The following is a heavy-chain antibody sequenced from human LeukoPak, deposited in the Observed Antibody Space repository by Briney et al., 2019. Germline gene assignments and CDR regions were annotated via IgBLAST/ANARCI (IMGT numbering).Heavy chain of an antibody. CDR2: TGTAGDP. J-gene: IGHJ3*02. V-gene: IGHV3-13*05. CDR3: VAAPSKSSAFDI. D-gene: IGHD6-13*01. CDR1: GFTFSNYD. Sequence: GGSLRLSCAASGFTFSNYDMHWVRQGTGKSLEWVSATGTAGDPYYPGSVEGRFTISRENAKNSLYLRMNSLRGGDTAVYYCVAAPSKSSAFDIWGQGTMVTVSS.